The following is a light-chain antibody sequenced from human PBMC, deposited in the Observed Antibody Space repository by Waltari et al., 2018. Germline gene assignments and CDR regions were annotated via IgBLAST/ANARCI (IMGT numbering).Light chain of an antibody. Sequence: QSALTQPRSVSGSPGQSVTISCTGTSSDVGGYNYVSWYQQHPGKAPNLVIYDVSQRPSGVPGRFSGSKSGNTASLTISGLQAEDEADYYCCSFAGSYTYVFGTGTKVTVL. V-gene: IGLV2-11*01. CDR3: CSFAGSYTYV. CDR2: DVS. J-gene: IGLJ1*01. CDR1: SSDVGGYNY.